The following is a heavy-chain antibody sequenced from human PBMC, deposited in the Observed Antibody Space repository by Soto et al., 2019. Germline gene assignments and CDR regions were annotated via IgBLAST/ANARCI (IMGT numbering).Heavy chain of an antibody. V-gene: IGHV1-69*11. CDR3: ATDGHIKLFGVASAPYAMDV. Sequence: QVQLVQSGAEVKKPGSSVNFSCKASGGTFNNLAINWVRQAPGQGLEWMGGSTPSLGAANYAQKFQGRDSFVEEASQRTDKMDLSSMRSDDTDMYYCATDGHIKLFGVASAPYAMDVWGQGTTVTVSS. J-gene: IGHJ6*02. CDR2: STPSLGAA. D-gene: IGHD3-3*01. CDR1: GGTFNNLA.